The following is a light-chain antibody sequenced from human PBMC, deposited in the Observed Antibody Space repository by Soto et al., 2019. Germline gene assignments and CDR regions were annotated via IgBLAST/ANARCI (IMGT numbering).Light chain of an antibody. CDR3: CPYAGSSTLV. CDR1: SSDVGSYNL. V-gene: IGLV2-23*01. J-gene: IGLJ2*01. CDR2: EGS. Sequence: QSVLTPPASVVWFSGDSVSISCTGTSSDVGSYNLVSWYQQHPGKAPKLMIYEGSKRPSGVSNRFSGSKSGNTASLTISGLQAEDEADYYCCPYAGSSTLVFAGGTK.